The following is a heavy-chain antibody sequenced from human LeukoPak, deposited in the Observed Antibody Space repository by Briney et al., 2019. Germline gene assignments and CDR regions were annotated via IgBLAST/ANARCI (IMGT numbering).Heavy chain of an antibody. V-gene: IGHV4-59*01. D-gene: IGHD6-13*01. CDR1: GGSISSYY. CDR2: IYYSGST. Sequence: SETLSLTCTVSGGSISSYYWSWIRHPPEKGLEWIGYIYYSGSTNYNPSLKSRVTISVDTSKNQFSLKLSSVTAADTAVYYCARVFVYSSSWYRPTAGHPFDPWGQGTLVTVSS. CDR3: ARVFVYSSSWYRPTAGHPFDP. J-gene: IGHJ5*02.